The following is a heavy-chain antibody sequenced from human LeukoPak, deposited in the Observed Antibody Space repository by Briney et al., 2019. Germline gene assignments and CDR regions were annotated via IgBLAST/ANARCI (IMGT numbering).Heavy chain of an antibody. CDR2: INPNGGGT. Sequence: ASVKVSCKASGYTFTGYYMHWVRQAPGQGLEWVGWINPNGGGTNYAQKFQGRVTMTRDTSISTAYMELSRLRSDDTSVYYCARGVSSSWYYCDYWGQGTLVTVSS. CDR3: ARGVSSSWYYCDY. D-gene: IGHD6-13*01. CDR1: GYTFTGYY. V-gene: IGHV1-2*02. J-gene: IGHJ4*02.